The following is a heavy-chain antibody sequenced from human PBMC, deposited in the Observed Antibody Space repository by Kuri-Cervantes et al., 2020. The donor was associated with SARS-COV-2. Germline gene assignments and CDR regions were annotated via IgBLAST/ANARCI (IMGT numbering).Heavy chain of an antibody. Sequence: SETLSLTCTVSGGSISSSSYYWGWIRQPPGKGLEWIGEINHSGSTNYNPSLKSRVTISVDTSENQFSLKLSSVTAADTAVYYCARYGVYCYYYYMDVWGKGTTVTVSS. CDR2: INHSGST. CDR1: GGSISSSSYY. V-gene: IGHV4-39*07. CDR3: ARYGVYCYYYYMDV. D-gene: IGHD3-3*01. J-gene: IGHJ6*03.